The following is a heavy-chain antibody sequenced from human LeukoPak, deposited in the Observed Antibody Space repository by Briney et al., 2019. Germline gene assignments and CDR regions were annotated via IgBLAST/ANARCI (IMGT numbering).Heavy chain of an antibody. Sequence: GGSLRLSCAAPGFTFSSNYMSWVRQARGKGLEGVSVIYSGGSTYYADSVKGRFTISRDSSKNTLYLQMNSLRAEDTAVYYCARALGILWYFDLWGRGTLVTVSS. D-gene: IGHD7-27*01. CDR1: GFTFSSNY. CDR2: IYSGGST. J-gene: IGHJ2*01. V-gene: IGHV3-53*01. CDR3: ARALGILWYFDL.